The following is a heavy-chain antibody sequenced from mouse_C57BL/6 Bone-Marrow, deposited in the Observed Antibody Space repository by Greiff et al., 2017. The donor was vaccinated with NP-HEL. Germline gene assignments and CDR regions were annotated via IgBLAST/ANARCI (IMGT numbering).Heavy chain of an antibody. CDR2: INPGSGGT. J-gene: IGHJ2*01. V-gene: IGHV1-54*01. CDR1: GYAFTNYL. Sequence: VQLVESGAELVRPGTSVKVSCKASGYAFTNYLIEWVKQRPGQGLEWIGVINPGSGGTNYNEKFKGKATLTADKSSSTAYMQLSSLTSEDSAVYFCARSGRFDYWGQGTTLTVSS. CDR3: ARSGRFDY.